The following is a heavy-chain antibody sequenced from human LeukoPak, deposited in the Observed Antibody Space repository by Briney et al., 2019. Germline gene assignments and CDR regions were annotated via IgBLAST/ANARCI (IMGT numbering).Heavy chain of an antibody. D-gene: IGHD1-14*01. J-gene: IGHJ4*02. CDR3: ARDRTGYYFDY. CDR2: IKQDGRGK. Sequence: GGSLRLSCAVSGYTFSRYWKSWVRQAPGKGPEWVADIKQDGRGKLYVDSVRGRFTLSRDNAKHSMYLQMNSLRAEDTAVYYCARDRTGYYFDYWGQGTLVTVSS. CDR1: GYTFSRYW. V-gene: IGHV3-7*01.